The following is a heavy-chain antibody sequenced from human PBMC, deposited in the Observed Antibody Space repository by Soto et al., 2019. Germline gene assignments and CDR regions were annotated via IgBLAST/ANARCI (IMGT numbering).Heavy chain of an antibody. J-gene: IGHJ6*02. D-gene: IGHD3-22*01. Sequence: GRSLRLSCAASGFTFINYAMTWVLQPPWKGLEWVSTISGRTDDTYYADSVKGRFTISRDNSKNTLYLQMNSLRAEDTAVYYCTTGCGYLNRFPCYYYGMDVWGQGTTVTVSS. CDR3: TTGCGYLNRFPCYYYGMDV. CDR2: ISGRTDDT. CDR1: GFTFINYA. V-gene: IGHV3-23*01.